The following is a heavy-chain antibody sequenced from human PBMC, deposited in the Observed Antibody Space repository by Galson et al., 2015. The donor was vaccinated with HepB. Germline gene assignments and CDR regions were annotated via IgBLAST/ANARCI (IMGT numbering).Heavy chain of an antibody. Sequence: SLRLSCAASGFTFNNFEMNWVRQAPGKGLEWVSYISSSGSTKYYVDSVKGRFTISRDNAKNSLYLQMNSLRAEDTAVYYCARGTLRIGAAAGTNWFDPWGQGALVTVSS. J-gene: IGHJ5*02. D-gene: IGHD6-13*01. V-gene: IGHV3-48*03. CDR1: GFTFNNFE. CDR2: ISSSGSTK. CDR3: ARGTLRIGAAAGTNWFDP.